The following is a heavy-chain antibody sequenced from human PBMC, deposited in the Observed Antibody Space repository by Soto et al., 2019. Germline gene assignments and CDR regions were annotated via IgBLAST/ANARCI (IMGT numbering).Heavy chain of an antibody. CDR1: GGSISSYC. D-gene: IGHD3-3*01. Sequence: XETLSLTCTVSGGSISSYCWSWIRQPPGKGLEWIGYIYYSGSTNYNPSLKSRVTISVDTSKNQFSLKLSSVTAADTAVYYCARDSSTIFGVGGFDYWGQGTLVTVSS. J-gene: IGHJ4*02. CDR3: ARDSSTIFGVGGFDY. V-gene: IGHV4-59*01. CDR2: IYYSGST.